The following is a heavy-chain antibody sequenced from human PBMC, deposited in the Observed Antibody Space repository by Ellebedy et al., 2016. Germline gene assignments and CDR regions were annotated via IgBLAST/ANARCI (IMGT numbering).Heavy chain of an antibody. J-gene: IGHJ4*02. CDR3: ARNLGVVIKGTYYFDY. Sequence: GGSLRLXCAASGFTFSSYGMHWVRQAPGKGLEWVAVIWYDGSNKYYADSVKGRFTISRDNSKNTLYLQMNSLRAEDTAVYYCARNLGVVIKGTYYFDYWGQGTLVTVSS. V-gene: IGHV3-33*01. CDR1: GFTFSSYG. D-gene: IGHD3-3*01. CDR2: IWYDGSNK.